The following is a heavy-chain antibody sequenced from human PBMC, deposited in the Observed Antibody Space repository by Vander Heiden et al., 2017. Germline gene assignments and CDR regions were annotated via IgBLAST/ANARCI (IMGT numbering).Heavy chain of an antibody. CDR1: GVTFNNYA. CDR2: ISSGGGST. CDR3: AKNNENFADSRFDY. J-gene: IGHJ4*02. Sequence: LGSGGGLVQPGESLRLSCAASGVTFNNYAMSWLRQAPGKGLEWVSAISSGGGSTYYADSVKGRFTISRDNSKNTLYLQMNSLRAEDTAVYYCAKNNENFADSRFDYWGQGTLVTVSS. V-gene: IGHV3-23*01. D-gene: IGHD1-1*01.